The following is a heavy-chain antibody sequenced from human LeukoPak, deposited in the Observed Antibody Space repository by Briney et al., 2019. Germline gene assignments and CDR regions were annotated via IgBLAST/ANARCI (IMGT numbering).Heavy chain of an antibody. V-gene: IGHV3-23*01. CDR1: GFSFSSCA. D-gene: IGHD5-12*01. CDR3: VKAMEYSGHDPVGDY. Sequence: GGSLRLSCAASGFSFSSCAMGWVRQAPGKGPDWVSSISGGADSTYYADSVKGRFTISRDNSKNTLYLQINSLRVEDTAIYYCVKAMEYSGHDPVGDYWGQGALVTVSS. CDR2: ISGGADST. J-gene: IGHJ4*02.